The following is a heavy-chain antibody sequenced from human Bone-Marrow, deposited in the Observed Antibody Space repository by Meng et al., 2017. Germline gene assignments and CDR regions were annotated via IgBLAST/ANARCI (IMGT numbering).Heavy chain of an antibody. CDR2: IYTSGST. Sequence: AETLSPTGTASGGSISSYYWSWTRQPAGKGLEWIGRIYTSGSTNYNPSPKSRVTMSVDTSKNQFSLKLSTVTAADTAMYYCARDLHYYGSGRFAPWGQGTLVTVSS. V-gene: IGHV4-4*07. CDR1: GGSISSYY. CDR3: ARDLHYYGSGRFAP. J-gene: IGHJ5*02. D-gene: IGHD3-10*01.